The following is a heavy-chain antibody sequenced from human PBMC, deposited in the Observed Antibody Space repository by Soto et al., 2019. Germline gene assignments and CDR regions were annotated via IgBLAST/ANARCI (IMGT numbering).Heavy chain of an antibody. V-gene: IGHV1-58*01. D-gene: IGHD6-19*01. CDR2: IVVGSGNT. CDR1: GFTFTSPA. CDR3: AADGIAVAGSPFDY. J-gene: IGHJ4*02. Sequence: GASVKVSCKASGFTFTSPAVQWVRQARGQRLEWIGWIVVGSGNTNYAQKFQERVTITRDMSTSTAYMELSSLRSEDTAVYYCAADGIAVAGSPFDYWGQGTLVTVSS.